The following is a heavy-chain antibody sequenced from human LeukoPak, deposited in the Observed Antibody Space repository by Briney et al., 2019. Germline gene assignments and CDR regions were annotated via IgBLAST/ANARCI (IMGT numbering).Heavy chain of an antibody. CDR2: INHSGST. Sequence: SETLSLTCTVSGDSISGYYWSWIRQPPGKGLEWIGEINHSGSTNYNPSLKSRVTISVDTSKNQFSLKLSSVTAADTAVYYCARGWKAARGAILIDYWGQGTLVTVSS. D-gene: IGHD6-6*01. J-gene: IGHJ4*02. CDR3: ARGWKAARGAILIDY. V-gene: IGHV4-34*01. CDR1: GDSISGYY.